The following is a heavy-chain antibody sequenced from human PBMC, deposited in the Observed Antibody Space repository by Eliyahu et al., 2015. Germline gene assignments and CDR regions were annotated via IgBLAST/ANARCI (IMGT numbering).Heavy chain of an antibody. Sequence: EVQLVESGGGLVQPGRSLRLSCAASGFTFXXYAMHWVRQAPGKGLEWVSGISWNSGSIGYADSVKGRFTISRDNAKNSLYLQMNSLRAEDTALYYCAKDNLAYCGGDCYSDNWGQGTLVTVSS. CDR3: AKDNLAYCGGDCYSDN. V-gene: IGHV3-9*01. J-gene: IGHJ4*02. D-gene: IGHD2-21*02. CDR1: GFTFXXYA. CDR2: ISWNSGSI.